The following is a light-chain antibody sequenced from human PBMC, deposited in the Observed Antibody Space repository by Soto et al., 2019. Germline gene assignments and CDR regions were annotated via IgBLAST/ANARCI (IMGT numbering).Light chain of an antibody. CDR3: QKYDILPIT. Sequence: DIHMTQSPSSLFASVGDIVTITCQATQDINIYLNWYQQKPGKAPNILIYDASNLEIGVPSRLSGSGSGTHFTFTISRLQTEDIGTYYCQKYDILPITCGRGTRLEIK. CDR1: QDINIY. V-gene: IGKV1-33*01. CDR2: DAS. J-gene: IGKJ5*01.